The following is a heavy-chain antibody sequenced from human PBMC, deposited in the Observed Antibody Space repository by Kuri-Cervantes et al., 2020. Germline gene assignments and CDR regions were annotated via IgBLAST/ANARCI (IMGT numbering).Heavy chain of an antibody. D-gene: IGHD3-3*01. CDR1: GYTFTSYD. CDR3: AREFTTIFGVVEPYYYYGMDV. V-gene: IGHV1-8*01. J-gene: IGHJ6*02. CDR2: MNPNSGNT. Sequence: ASVKVSCKASGYTFTSYDINWVRQATGQGLEWMGWMNPNSGNTGYAQKFQGRVTMTRNTSISTAYMELSSLRSEDTAVYYCAREFTTIFGVVEPYYYYGMDVWGQGTTVTVSS.